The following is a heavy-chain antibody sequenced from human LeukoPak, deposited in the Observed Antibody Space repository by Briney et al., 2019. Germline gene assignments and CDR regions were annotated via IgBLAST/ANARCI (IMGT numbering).Heavy chain of an antibody. CDR2: IKQDRSEK. CDR3: ARGQQLVPGRLDYFDY. Sequence: GGSLRLSCLASGFTCSNNWMSCVREARGKGRVWVANIKQDRSEKYYVDSVKGRFTISRDNAKNSLYLQMNSLRAEDTAVYYCARGQQLVPGRLDYFDYWGQGTLVTVSS. V-gene: IGHV3-7*01. CDR1: GFTCSNNW. J-gene: IGHJ4*02. D-gene: IGHD6-13*01.